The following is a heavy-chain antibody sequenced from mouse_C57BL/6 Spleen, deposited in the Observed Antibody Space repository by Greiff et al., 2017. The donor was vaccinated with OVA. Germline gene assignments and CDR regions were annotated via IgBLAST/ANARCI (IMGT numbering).Heavy chain of an antibody. Sequence: EVNLVESGGGLVKPGGSLKLSCAASGFTFSDYGMHWVRQAPQKGLVWVAYISSCSSTIYYAHTLKDRFTITRDNAKNTLFLQLTSLRSEDTAMYYGASGTTVVFSYYFAKGYWGKGTSVT. CDR1: GFTFSDYG. J-gene: IGHJ4*01. V-gene: IGHV5-17*01. CDR2: ISSCSSTI. CDR3: ASGTTVVFSYYFAKGY. D-gene: IGHD1-1*01.